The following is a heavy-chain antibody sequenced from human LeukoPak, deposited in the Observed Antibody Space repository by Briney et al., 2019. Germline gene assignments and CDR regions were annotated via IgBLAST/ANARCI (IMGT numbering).Heavy chain of an antibody. CDR1: GFTFNSFA. Sequence: GGSLRLSCAASGFTFNSFAMSWVRQAPGKGLEWVSAISGSGGSTYYADSVKGRFTISRDNSKNTLYLQMNSLRAEDTAVYYCAKVWHTMVRIGYFDYWGQGTLVTVSS. J-gene: IGHJ4*02. CDR3: AKVWHTMVRIGYFDY. CDR2: ISGSGGST. D-gene: IGHD3-10*01. V-gene: IGHV3-23*01.